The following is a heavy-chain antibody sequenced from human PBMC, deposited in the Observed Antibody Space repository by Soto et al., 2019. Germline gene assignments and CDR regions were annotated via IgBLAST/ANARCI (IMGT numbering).Heavy chain of an antibody. CDR2: ISWNSGGI. CDR3: ARVWGSYQAPSGGAGFDP. CDR1: GFTFDDYA. J-gene: IGHJ5*02. D-gene: IGHD3-16*02. Sequence: EVQLVESGGGLVQPDRSLRLSCAASGFTFDDYAMHWVRQGPGKGLEWVSGISWNSGGIGYADSVKGRFTISRDNAKNSLYLQMDRLRPEDTAFYYCARVWGSYQAPSGGAGFDPWGQGTLVTVSS. V-gene: IGHV3-9*01.